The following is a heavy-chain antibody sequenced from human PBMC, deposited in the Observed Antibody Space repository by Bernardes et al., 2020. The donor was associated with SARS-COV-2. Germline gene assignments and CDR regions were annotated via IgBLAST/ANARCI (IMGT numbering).Heavy chain of an antibody. V-gene: IGHV3-23*01. CDR1: GFTVGSYA. J-gene: IGHJ4*02. D-gene: IGHD2-21*02. Sequence: GGSLRLSCAASGFTVGSYAMSWVRQAPGKGLEWVSGISGSGDTTYYADSVKGRFTISRDISKNTVYLQMNSLRAGDTAIYYCAKDYCESDCDFFDYWGQGTLVTVSS. CDR2: ISGSGDTT. CDR3: AKDYCESDCDFFDY.